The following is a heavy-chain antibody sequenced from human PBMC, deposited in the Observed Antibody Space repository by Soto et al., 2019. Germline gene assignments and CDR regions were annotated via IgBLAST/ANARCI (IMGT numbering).Heavy chain of an antibody. J-gene: IGHJ4*02. Sequence: LRLSCAASGFTFSSYAMSWVRQAPGKGREWVSASSGSGGSTYYADSVRGRFTISRDNSKNTLYLQMNSLRAEDTAVYYCAIVPGYNDGGGYWGQGTLGTVSS. CDR3: AIVPGYNDGGGY. CDR1: GFTFSSYA. D-gene: IGHD1-1*01. V-gene: IGHV3-23*01. CDR2: SSGSGGST.